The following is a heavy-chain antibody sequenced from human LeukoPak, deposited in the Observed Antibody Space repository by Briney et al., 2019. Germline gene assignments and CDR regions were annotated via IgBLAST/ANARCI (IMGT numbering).Heavy chain of an antibody. J-gene: IGHJ4*02. Sequence: PGGSLRLSCAASGFTFSDYYMSWIRQAQGRGREGVSYISSSGSTIYYADSVKGRFTISRDNAKNSLYLQMNSLRAEDTAVYYCAVSGYDYYFDYWGQGTLVTVSS. CDR3: AVSGYDYYFDY. V-gene: IGHV3-11*01. CDR2: ISSSGSTI. CDR1: GFTFSDYY. D-gene: IGHD5-12*01.